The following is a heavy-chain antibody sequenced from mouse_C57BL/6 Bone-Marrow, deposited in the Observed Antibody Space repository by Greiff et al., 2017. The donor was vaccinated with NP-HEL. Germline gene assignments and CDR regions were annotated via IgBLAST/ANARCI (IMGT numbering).Heavy chain of an antibody. Sequence: LQESGAELVRPGASVKLSCKASGYTFTDYYINWVKQRPGQGLEWIARIYPGSGNTYYNEKFKGKATLTAEKSSSTAYMQLSSLTSEDSAVYFCARDYGSDWGQGTTLTVSS. V-gene: IGHV1-76*01. D-gene: IGHD1-1*02. CDR2: IYPGSGNT. J-gene: IGHJ2*01. CDR1: GYTFTDYY. CDR3: ARDYGSD.